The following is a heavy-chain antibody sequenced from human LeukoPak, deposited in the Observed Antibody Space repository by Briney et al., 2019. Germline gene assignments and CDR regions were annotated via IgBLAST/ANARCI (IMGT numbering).Heavy chain of an antibody. J-gene: IGHJ4*02. CDR1: GFTFDDYP. Sequence: GGSLRLSCAASGFTFDDYPMHWVRQAPGKGLEWVSLISWDGGSTYYADSVKGRFTISRDNSKNSLYLQMNSLRAEDTALYYCAKDASSVGALDYWGQGTLVTVSS. CDR3: AKDASSVGALDY. CDR2: ISWDGGST. V-gene: IGHV3-43D*03. D-gene: IGHD6-6*01.